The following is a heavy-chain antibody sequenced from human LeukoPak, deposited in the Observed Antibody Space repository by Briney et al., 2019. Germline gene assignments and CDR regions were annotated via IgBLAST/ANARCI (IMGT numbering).Heavy chain of an antibody. CDR2: IYYTGST. J-gene: IGHJ1*01. CDR3: ARDAGYCSSSSCGAYFQY. CDR1: GGSISSYY. D-gene: IGHD2-2*01. Sequence: PSETLSLTCTVSGGSISSYYWSWSRQPPGKGLEWIGYIYYTGSTNYNPSLKSRVIISVDTSKNQFSLKLSSVTAADTAVYYCARDAGYCSSSSCGAYFQYWGQGTLVTVSS. V-gene: IGHV4-59*01.